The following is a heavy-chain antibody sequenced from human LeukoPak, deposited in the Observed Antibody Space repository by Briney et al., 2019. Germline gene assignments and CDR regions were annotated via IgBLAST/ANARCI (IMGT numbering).Heavy chain of an antibody. Sequence: GGSLRLSCAASGFTFSSYGMRWVRQAPGKGLEWVAVIWNDGSNKHYADSVKGRFTISRDNSKNTLDLQMNSLRAEDTAVYYCAKDLSSSWFEGLDNWGQGTLVTVSS. CDR3: AKDLSSSWFEGLDN. CDR2: IWNDGSNK. D-gene: IGHD6-13*01. CDR1: GFTFSSYG. V-gene: IGHV3-33*06. J-gene: IGHJ4*02.